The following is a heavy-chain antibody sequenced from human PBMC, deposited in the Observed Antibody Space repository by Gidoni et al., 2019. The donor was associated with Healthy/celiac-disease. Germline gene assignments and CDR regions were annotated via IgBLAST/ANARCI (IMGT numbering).Heavy chain of an antibody. V-gene: IGHV3-30-3*01. CDR2: ISYDGSNK. J-gene: IGHJ3*02. CDR3: ARDETIAAAGYDAFDI. Sequence: QVQLVESVGVVVPPGRSLRLSCAASVFTFSIYAMHWVRQAPGKGLEWVAVISYDGSNKYYADSVKGRFTISRDNSKNTLYLQMNSLRAEDTAVYYCARDETIAAAGYDAFDIWGQGTMVTVSS. CDR1: VFTFSIYA. D-gene: IGHD6-13*01.